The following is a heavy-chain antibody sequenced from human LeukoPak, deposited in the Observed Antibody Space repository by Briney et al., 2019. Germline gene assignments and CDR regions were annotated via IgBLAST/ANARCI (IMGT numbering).Heavy chain of an antibody. J-gene: IGHJ4*02. CDR3: ARDLLDSGSYLTVDYFDY. CDR2: IYTSGST. Sequence: PWETLSLTCTVSGGSISSYYWSWIRQPAGKGLEWIGHIYTSGSTNYNPSLKSRVTMSVDTSKNQFSLKLSSVTAADTAVHYCARDLLDSGSYLTVDYFDYWGQGTLVTVSS. V-gene: IGHV4-4*07. D-gene: IGHD1-26*01. CDR1: GGSISSYY.